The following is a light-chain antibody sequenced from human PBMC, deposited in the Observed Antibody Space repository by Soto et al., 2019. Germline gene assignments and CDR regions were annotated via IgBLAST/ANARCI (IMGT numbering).Light chain of an antibody. CDR1: QRVSSN. CDR3: QQYNNWPPWT. Sequence: EIVMTQSPATLSVSPGERATLSCRASQRVSSNLAWYQQKPGQAPRLLIYGASTRATGIPARFSGSGSGTAFTLTISSLQSEDFSVYYCQQYNNWPPWTFGQGTTVAIK. CDR2: GAS. V-gene: IGKV3-15*01. J-gene: IGKJ1*01.